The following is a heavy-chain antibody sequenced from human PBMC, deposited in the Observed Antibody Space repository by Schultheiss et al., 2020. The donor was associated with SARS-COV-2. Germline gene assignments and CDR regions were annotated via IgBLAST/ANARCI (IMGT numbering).Heavy chain of an antibody. V-gene: IGHV3-23*01. CDR2: ISGSGGST. Sequence: GGSLRLSCAASGFTFDDYAMHWVRQAPGKGLEWVSAISGSGGSTYYADSVKGRFTISRDNSKNTLYLQMNSLRAEDTAVYYCARDYLNVVVPAVPFFMYWGQGTLVTVSS. CDR1: GFTFDDYA. CDR3: ARDYLNVVVPAVPFFMY. D-gene: IGHD2-2*01. J-gene: IGHJ4*02.